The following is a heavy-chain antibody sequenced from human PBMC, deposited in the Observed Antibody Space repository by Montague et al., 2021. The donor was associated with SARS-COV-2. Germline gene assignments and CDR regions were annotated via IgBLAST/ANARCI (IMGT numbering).Heavy chain of an antibody. CDR2: IDWGDDK. CDR3: ARTYGSGRGFDL. J-gene: IGHJ2*01. CDR1: GFSLSTSGMC. D-gene: IGHD3-10*01. V-gene: IGHV2-70*11. Sequence: PALVKPTQTLTLTCTFSGFSLSTSGMCVSWIRQPPGKAPEWLARIDWGDDKYYSTSLKTRLTISKDTSKNQVVLTMTNMDPVDTATYYCARTYGSGRGFDLWGRGTLVTVSS.